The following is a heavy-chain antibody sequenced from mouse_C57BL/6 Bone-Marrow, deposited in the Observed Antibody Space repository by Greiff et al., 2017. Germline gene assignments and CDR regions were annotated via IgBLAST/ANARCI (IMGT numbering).Heavy chain of an antibody. Sequence: EVQLQQSGPELVKPGASVKIPCKASGYTFTDYNMDWVKQSHGKSLEWIGDINPNNGGTISNQTFKGKDTLTVAKSSSTAYIELRSLTSVNTAVYCRARPYGSGYGRYFDVWGTGTTVTVSS. V-gene: IGHV1-18*01. CDR3: ARPYGSGYGRYFDV. D-gene: IGHD1-1*01. CDR2: INPNNGGT. CDR1: GYTFTDYN. J-gene: IGHJ1*03.